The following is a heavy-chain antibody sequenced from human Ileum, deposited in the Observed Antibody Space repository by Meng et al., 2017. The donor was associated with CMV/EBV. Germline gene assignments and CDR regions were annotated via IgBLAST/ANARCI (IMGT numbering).Heavy chain of an antibody. CDR2: IHSSGNT. Sequence: VPLQGSGPGLVKPSETLSLTCTVFGASISRYYWTWIRQPAGKGLEFIGRIHSSGNTDYNPSLMSRVTMSIDTSKNQLSLNLNSVTAADTAVYYCARAAARGVPVDFWGQGMLVTVSS. J-gene: IGHJ4*02. D-gene: IGHD3-10*01. V-gene: IGHV4-4*07. CDR1: GASISRYY. CDR3: ARAAARGVPVDF.